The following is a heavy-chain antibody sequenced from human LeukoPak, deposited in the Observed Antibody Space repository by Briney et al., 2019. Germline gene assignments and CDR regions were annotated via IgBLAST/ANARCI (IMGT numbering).Heavy chain of an antibody. Sequence: GGSLRLSCAASGFTFSSYSMNWVRQAPGKGLEWVSSISSSSSYIYYADSVKGRFTISRDNAKNSLYLQMNSLRAEDTAVYYCARDRSGVTGTYPDYWGQGTLVTVSS. J-gene: IGHJ4*02. V-gene: IGHV3-21*01. CDR1: GFTFSSYS. CDR2: ISSSSSYI. D-gene: IGHD1-20*01. CDR3: ARDRSGVTGTYPDY.